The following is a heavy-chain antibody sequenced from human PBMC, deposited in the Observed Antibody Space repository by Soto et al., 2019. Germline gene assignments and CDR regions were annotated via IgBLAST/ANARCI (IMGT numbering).Heavy chain of an antibody. CDR2: ISWNSGSI. V-gene: IGHV3-9*01. J-gene: IGHJ3*02. D-gene: IGHD2-15*01. CDR1: GFTFDDYA. CDR3: AKDLGYCSGGSCRERSDDAFDI. Sequence: EVQLVESGGGLVQPGRSLRLSCAASGFTFDDYAMHWVRQAPGKGLEWVSGISWNSGSIGYADSVKGRFTISRDNAKNSLYLQMNSLRAEDTDLYYCAKDLGYCSGGSCRERSDDAFDIWGQGTMVTVSS.